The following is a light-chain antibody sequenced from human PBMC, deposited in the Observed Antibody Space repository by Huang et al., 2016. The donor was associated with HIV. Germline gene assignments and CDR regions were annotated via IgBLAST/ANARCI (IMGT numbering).Light chain of an antibody. CDR3: HQYNDWPPWT. CDR1: QNIDTN. Sequence: EIVMTQSPATLSVSPGERAILLCRASQNIDTNVAWYQQKPGQAPRLLIFGASTRATVISARCTGGGSETEFTLTINSVQSEDVAMYYCHQYNDWPPWTFGQGTRVEI. J-gene: IGKJ1*01. CDR2: GAS. V-gene: IGKV3-15*01.